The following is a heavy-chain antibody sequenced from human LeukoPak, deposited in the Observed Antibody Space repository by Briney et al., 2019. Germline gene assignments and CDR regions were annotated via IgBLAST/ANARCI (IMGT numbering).Heavy chain of an antibody. Sequence: SVTVSFKASGGTFISYAISGVRQAPGQGVEWMGGIIPIFGTANYAQKFQGRVTITTDESTSTAYMELSSLRSEDTAVYYCARASGYSSSWYYYYYMDVWGKGTTVTVSS. V-gene: IGHV1-69*05. CDR1: GGTFISYA. J-gene: IGHJ6*03. CDR3: ARASGYSSSWYYYYYMDV. D-gene: IGHD6-13*01. CDR2: IIPIFGTA.